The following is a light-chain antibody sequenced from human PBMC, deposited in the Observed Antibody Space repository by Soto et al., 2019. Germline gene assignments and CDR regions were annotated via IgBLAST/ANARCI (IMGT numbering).Light chain of an antibody. CDR3: QPYDTYSWT. V-gene: IGKV1-5*01. J-gene: IGKJ1*01. CDR1: QPISDW. CDR2: EAS. Sequence: DIQVTQSPSTLSASVGDRVTITCRASQPISDWLAWYQKKPRKAPKLLIFEASSLESGVPSRFSGSGSGTEFTLTISGLQPDDFATYFCQPYDTYSWTFGPGTQVDVK.